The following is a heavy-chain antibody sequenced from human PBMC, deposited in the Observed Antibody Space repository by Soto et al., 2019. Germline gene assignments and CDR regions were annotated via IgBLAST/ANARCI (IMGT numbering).Heavy chain of an antibody. CDR1: GYTFTRYT. CDR2: INPDNGNT. Sequence: ASVKVSCKASGYTFTRYTMNWVRQAPGQRLEWMGWINPDNGNTKSSQKFQDRVIITRDTSASTAYMDLSSLRSDDTAIYYCARDGNFVLRGYSFGFDFWGQGTRVTVSS. CDR3: ARDGNFVLRGYSFGFDF. D-gene: IGHD5-18*01. J-gene: IGHJ4*02. V-gene: IGHV1-3*01.